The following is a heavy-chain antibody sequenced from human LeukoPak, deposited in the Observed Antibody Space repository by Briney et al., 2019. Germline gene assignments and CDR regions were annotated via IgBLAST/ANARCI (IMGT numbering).Heavy chain of an antibody. V-gene: IGHV3-30*03. CDR3: ARDGDYPIDY. Sequence: GGSLRLSCAASGFTFSSFGMHWVRQAPGKGLDWVAIISDDGGRKFYADSVKGRFTISRDNSKNTLYLQMNSLRVEDTAVYYCARDGDYPIDYWGQGTLVTVSS. CDR2: ISDDGGRK. D-gene: IGHD4-17*01. CDR1: GFTFSSFG. J-gene: IGHJ4*02.